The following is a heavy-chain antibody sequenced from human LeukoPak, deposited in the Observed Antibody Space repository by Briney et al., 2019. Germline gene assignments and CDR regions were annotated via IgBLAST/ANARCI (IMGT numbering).Heavy chain of an antibody. D-gene: IGHD1-26*01. CDR2: IWYDGSNK. CDR1: GFTFSNYG. Sequence: GGSLRLSCSASGFTFSNYGMHWVRQAPGKGLEWLAVIWYDGSNKYYADSVKGRFTISRDNSKNTVSLQMNSLRGEDTAVYYCARGEPRGGSVGATGSYWGQGTLVTVSS. V-gene: IGHV3-33*08. CDR3: ARGEPRGGSVGATGSY. J-gene: IGHJ4*02.